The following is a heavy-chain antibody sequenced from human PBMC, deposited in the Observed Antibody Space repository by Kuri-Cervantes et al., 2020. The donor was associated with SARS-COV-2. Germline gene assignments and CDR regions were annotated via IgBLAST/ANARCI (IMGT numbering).Heavy chain of an antibody. V-gene: IGHV3-48*01. CDR3: AKRYSSSWTGPSPFDY. D-gene: IGHD6-13*01. J-gene: IGHJ4*02. CDR1: GFTFSSYS. CDR2: ISSSSTI. Sequence: GESLKISCAASGFTFSSYSMNWVRQAPGKGLEWVSYISSSSTIYYADSVKGRFTISRDNAKNSLYLQMNSLRAEDTAVYYCAKRYSSSWTGPSPFDYWGQGTLVTVSS.